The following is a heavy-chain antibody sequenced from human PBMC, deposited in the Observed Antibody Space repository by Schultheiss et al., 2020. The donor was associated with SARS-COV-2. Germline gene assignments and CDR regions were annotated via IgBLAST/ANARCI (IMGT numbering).Heavy chain of an antibody. Sequence: SETLSLTCEVSGVSLSNSYWSWFRQPPGKGLEWIGYIYYSGSTNYNPSLMSRVTMSVDTSKNQFSLKLTSVTAADTAVYYCARGRMTTWTNYYYNYDLDVWGQGTTVTVSS. CDR1: GVSLSNSY. J-gene: IGHJ6*02. D-gene: IGHD4-17*01. CDR2: IYYSGST. V-gene: IGHV4-59*12. CDR3: ARGRMTTWTNYYYNYDLDV.